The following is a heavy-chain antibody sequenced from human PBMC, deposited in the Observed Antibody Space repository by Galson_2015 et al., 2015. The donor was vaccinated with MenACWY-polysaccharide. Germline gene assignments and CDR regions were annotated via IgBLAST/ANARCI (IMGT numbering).Heavy chain of an antibody. Sequence: SETLSLTCAVSGYSISSGYYWGWIRQPPGKGLEWIGSIYHSGSTYYNPSLKSRVTISVDTSKNQFSLKLSSVTAADTAVYYCARVKKYSGSYYILHWGQGTLVTVSS. CDR2: IYHSGST. CDR3: ARVKKYSGSYYILH. D-gene: IGHD1-26*01. V-gene: IGHV4-38-2*01. J-gene: IGHJ4*02. CDR1: GYSISSGYY.